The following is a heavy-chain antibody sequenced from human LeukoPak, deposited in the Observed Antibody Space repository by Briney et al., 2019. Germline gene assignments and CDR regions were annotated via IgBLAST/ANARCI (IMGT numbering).Heavy chain of an antibody. Sequence: GSLSLSCAASGFTFNKFAMSWVRQAPGQGLDWVSSISGSADSTYYADSVKGRFTISRDNSKNTLFLLMNIPRAEDTAVYFCARDAGKGSKDFEFDYWGQGIRVTVSS. CDR3: ARDAGKGSKDFEFDY. D-gene: IGHD1-14*01. CDR2: ISGSADST. CDR1: GFTFNKFA. J-gene: IGHJ4*02. V-gene: IGHV3-23*01.